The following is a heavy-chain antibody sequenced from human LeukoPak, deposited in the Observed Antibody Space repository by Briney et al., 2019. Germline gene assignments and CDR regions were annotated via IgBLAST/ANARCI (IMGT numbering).Heavy chain of an antibody. CDR3: ARDGTTGTPHFDY. D-gene: IGHD1-1*01. CDR1: GGSISSYY. J-gene: IGHJ4*02. V-gene: IGHV4-59*01. CDR2: IYSGSA. Sequence: SETLSLTCTVSGGSISSYYWSWIRQPPGKGLEWIGYIYSGSANYNPSLKRRVTISVDTSKNQFSLNLSSVTAADTAVYYCARDGTTGTPHFDYWGQGTLVTVSS.